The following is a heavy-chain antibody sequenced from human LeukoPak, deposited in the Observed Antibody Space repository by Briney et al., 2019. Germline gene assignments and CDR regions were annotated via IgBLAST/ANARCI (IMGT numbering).Heavy chain of an antibody. CDR2: IFYNGKT. Sequence: PSETLSLTCTLSGASFRSGGQYWGWIRQTPGKGPEWIGDIFYNGKTNYNPSLKSRVTISLDTSRSQCSLRLSSVTASDTGVYYCARIFDVWGRGTLVTVSS. V-gene: IGHV4-61*08. J-gene: IGHJ4*02. CDR3: ARIFDV. CDR1: GASFRSGGQY.